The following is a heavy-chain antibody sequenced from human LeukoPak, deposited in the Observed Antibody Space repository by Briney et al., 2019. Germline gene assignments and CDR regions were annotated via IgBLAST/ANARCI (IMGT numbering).Heavy chain of an antibody. CDR1: GFTFSSYE. Sequence: GGSLRLSCAASGFTFSSYEMNWVRQAPGKGLEWVSYISSSGSTIYYADSVKGRFTISRDNAKNSLYLQMNSLIAEDTAVYYCARPFPHYYDSSGLNYWGQGTLVTVSS. CDR2: ISSSGSTI. CDR3: ARPFPHYYDSSGLNY. J-gene: IGHJ4*02. D-gene: IGHD3-22*01. V-gene: IGHV3-48*03.